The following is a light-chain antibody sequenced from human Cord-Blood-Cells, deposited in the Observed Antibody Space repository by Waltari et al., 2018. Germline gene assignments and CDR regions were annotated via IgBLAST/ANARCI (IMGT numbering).Light chain of an antibody. J-gene: IGKJ3*01. CDR2: AAS. V-gene: IGKV1-39*01. CDR1: QSISSY. CDR3: QQSYSTLFT. Sequence: DIQMTQSPSSVSASVVDSATITCRACQSISSYLNWYQQKPGKAPKLLIYAASSLQSGVPSRFSGSGSGTDFTLTISSLQPEDFATYYCQQSYSTLFTFGPGTKVDIK.